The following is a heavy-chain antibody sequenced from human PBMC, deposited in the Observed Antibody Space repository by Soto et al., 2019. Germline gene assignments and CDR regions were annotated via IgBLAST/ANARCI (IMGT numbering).Heavy chain of an antibody. CDR3: ASVRGGYYYAMDV. D-gene: IGHD3-10*02. Sequence: QVQLQESGPGLVKPSGTLSLTCAVSGGSISSSNWWSWGRQPPGKVLEWIGEIYHSGSTNYNPSLKSRVTISVDKSKNQFSLKLSSVTAADTAVYYCASVRGGYYYAMDVWGQGTTVTVSS. J-gene: IGHJ6*02. CDR1: GGSISSSNW. CDR2: IYHSGST. V-gene: IGHV4-4*02.